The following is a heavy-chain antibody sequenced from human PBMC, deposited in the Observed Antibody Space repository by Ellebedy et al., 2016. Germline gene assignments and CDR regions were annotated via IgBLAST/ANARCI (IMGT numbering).Heavy chain of an antibody. D-gene: IGHD4-17*01. CDR1: GFTFRNFF. J-gene: IGHJ4*02. V-gene: IGHV3-23*01. Sequence: GESLKISXVASGFTFRNFFMSWVRQAPGGGLEWISTISGDGDTTFSADSVKGRFTISRDNSRYTLYLQMDSLRAADTAVYYCYYGHYSGSWGQGTLVTVSS. CDR3: YYGHYSGS. CDR2: ISGDGDTT.